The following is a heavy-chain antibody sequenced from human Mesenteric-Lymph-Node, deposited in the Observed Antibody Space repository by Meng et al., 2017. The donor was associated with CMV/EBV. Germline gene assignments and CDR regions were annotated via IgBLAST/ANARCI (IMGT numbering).Heavy chain of an antibody. J-gene: IGHJ4*02. CDR1: GGSISSSTYY. CDR3: ARHLYGDYGGFDY. V-gene: IGHV4-39*01. CDR2: IYYTGST. D-gene: IGHD4-17*01. Sequence: SGGSISSSTYYWGWIRQPPGKGLEWIGSIYYTGSTYYNPSLKSRVTISVDTSKNQFSLKLSSVTAADTAVYYCARHLYGDYGGFDYWGQGTLVTVS.